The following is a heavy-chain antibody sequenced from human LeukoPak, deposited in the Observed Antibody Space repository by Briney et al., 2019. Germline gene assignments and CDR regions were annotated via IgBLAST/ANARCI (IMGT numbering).Heavy chain of an antibody. D-gene: IGHD1-26*01. J-gene: IGHJ4*02. CDR3: ARVYGSEGYDY. V-gene: IGHV1-18*01. CDR2: ISAYNGNT. Sequence: ASVKVSCKASGGTFSSYAISWVRQAPGQGLEWMGWISAYNGNTNYAQKLQGRVTMTTDTSTSTAYMELRSLRSDDTAVYYCARVYGSEGYDYWGQGTLVTVSS. CDR1: GGTFSSYA.